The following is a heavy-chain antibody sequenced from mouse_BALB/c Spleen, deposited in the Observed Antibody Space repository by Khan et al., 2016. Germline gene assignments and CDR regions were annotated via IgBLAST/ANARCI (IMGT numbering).Heavy chain of an antibody. CDR2: TNPTNGRT. J-gene: IGHJ2*01. CDR3: ARIKKIVATYFDY. D-gene: IGHD1-1*01. V-gene: IGHV1S81*02. Sequence: VQLQQPGAELVKAGASVKMSCKASGYTFTSYWMHWVKQRLGQGLEWFAETNPTNGRTYYNEKLKSKATLTVDKSSSTAYMLLSGPTFEDSAVYYCARIKKIVATYFDYWGQGTTLTVSS. CDR1: GYTFTSYW.